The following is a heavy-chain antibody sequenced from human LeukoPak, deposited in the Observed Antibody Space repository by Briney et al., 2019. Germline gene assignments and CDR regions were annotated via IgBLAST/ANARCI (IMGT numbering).Heavy chain of an antibody. CDR2: MHYTGST. D-gene: IGHD1-26*01. V-gene: IGHV4-59*08. J-gene: IGHJ3*01. CDR3: ARHQWVPAFDV. Sequence: ASETLSLTCTVSGDSISGFYWNWIRQSPGKGLEWIGYMHYTGSTNYNPSLKSRVSITVDTSRNEFSLKLSSMTAADTAVYYCARHQWVPAFDVWDHGTMVTVSS. CDR1: GDSISGFY.